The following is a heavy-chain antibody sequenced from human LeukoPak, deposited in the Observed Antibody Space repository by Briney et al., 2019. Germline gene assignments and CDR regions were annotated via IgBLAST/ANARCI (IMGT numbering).Heavy chain of an antibody. CDR2: ISYDGSNK. CDR3: AKDGGGFFGILTGWLDY. CDR1: GFTFSSYG. Sequence: GGSLRLSCAASGFTFSSYGMHWVRQAPGKGLEWVAVISYDGSNKYYADSVKGRFTISRDNSKNTLYLQMNSLRAEDTAVYYCAKDGGGFFGILTGWLDYWGQGTPVTVSS. D-gene: IGHD3-9*01. V-gene: IGHV3-30*18. J-gene: IGHJ4*02.